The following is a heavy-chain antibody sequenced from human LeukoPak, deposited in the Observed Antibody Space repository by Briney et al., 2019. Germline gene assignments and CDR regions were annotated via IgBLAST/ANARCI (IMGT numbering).Heavy chain of an antibody. CDR3: ARNPPYCTSTSCYNDY. CDR2: INPNSGAT. D-gene: IGHD2-2*02. CDR1: GYTFTIYY. J-gene: IGHJ4*02. V-gene: IGHV1-2*02. Sequence: ASVKVSCKASGYTFTIYYMHWVRQAPGQGLEWMGWINPNSGATTYAQRFQGRVTMTRDTSISTAYMELSGLTSADTALYYCARNPPYCTSTSCYNDYWGQGTLVTVSS.